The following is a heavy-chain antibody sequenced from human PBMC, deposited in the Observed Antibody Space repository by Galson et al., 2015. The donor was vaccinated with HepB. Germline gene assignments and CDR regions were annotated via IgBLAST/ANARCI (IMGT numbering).Heavy chain of an antibody. CDR2: INNRGSST. Sequence: SLRLSCAASGFTFSSHAMSWVRQAPGKGLEWVSVINNRGSSTYYVDSVKGRFTISRDNSKNTLYLLMNSLRAEDTAVYYCARQIGPDYWGQGILVAVSS. J-gene: IGHJ4*02. CDR1: GFTFSSHA. D-gene: IGHD3-22*01. CDR3: ARQIGPDY. V-gene: IGHV3-23*01.